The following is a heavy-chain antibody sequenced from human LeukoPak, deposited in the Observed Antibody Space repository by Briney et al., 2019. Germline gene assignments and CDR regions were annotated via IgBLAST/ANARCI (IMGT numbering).Heavy chain of an antibody. J-gene: IGHJ5*02. V-gene: IGHV1-46*01. D-gene: IGHD2-21*02. Sequence: ASVKVSCKASGYTFTNYFMHWVRQAPGQGLEWMGIINPRGGSTGYAQKFQGRITMTTDMSTRTVYMELSSLESEDTAVYYCARRDCVGDCYSNWFDPWGQETLVTVSS. CDR1: GYTFTNYF. CDR3: ARRDCVGDCYSNWFDP. CDR2: INPRGGST.